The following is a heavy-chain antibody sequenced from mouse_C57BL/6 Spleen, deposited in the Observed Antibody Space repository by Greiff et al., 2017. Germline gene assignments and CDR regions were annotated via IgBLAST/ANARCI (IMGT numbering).Heavy chain of an antibody. D-gene: IGHD2-13*01. CDR2: IYPGDGDT. CDR3: EREDGDYVGYFDV. J-gene: IGHJ1*03. Sequence: QVQLQQSGAELVKPGASVKISCKASGYAFSSYWMNWVKQRPGKGLEWIGQIYPGDGDTKYNGKFKGKATLTADKSSSTAYMQHSSLTSEDSAVYVCEREDGDYVGYFDVWGTGTTVTVSS. V-gene: IGHV1-80*01. CDR1: GYAFSSYW.